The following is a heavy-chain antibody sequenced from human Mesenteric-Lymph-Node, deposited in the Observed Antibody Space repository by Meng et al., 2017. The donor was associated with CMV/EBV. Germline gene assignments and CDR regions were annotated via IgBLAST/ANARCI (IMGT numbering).Heavy chain of an antibody. D-gene: IGHD4-11*01. J-gene: IGHJ6*02. CDR1: GFTFNRYW. CDR2: ISWNSGNI. CDR3: TKDIFPNDYSNYYGMDV. Sequence: GGSLRLSCAASGFTFNRYWMHWVRQAPGKGLEWVSGISWNSGNIGYVDSVKGRFTISRDSAKNSLYLQMNSLRPEDTALYYCTKDIFPNDYSNYYGMDVWGQGTTVTVSS. V-gene: IGHV3-9*01.